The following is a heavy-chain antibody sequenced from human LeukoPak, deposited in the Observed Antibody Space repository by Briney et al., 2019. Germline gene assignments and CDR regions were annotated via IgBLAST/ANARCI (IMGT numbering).Heavy chain of an antibody. J-gene: IGHJ4*02. Sequence: GGSLRLSCAASGFIFSSYAMHWVRQAPGKGLEWVAVISYDSSNKYYTDSVKGRFTISRDNAKNSLYLQMNSLRVEDTAVYYCARCTTGRTFGSLREIKRSREIDYWGQGTLVTVSS. D-gene: IGHD1-1*01. CDR2: ISYDSSNK. V-gene: IGHV3-30*04. CDR3: ARCTTGRTFGSLREIKRSREIDY. CDR1: GFIFSSYA.